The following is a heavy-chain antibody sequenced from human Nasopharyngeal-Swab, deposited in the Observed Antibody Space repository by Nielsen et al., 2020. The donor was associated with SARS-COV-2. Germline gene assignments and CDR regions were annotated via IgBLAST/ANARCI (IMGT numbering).Heavy chain of an antibody. CDR3: AHSAVAAYY. Sequence: GSLRLSCAASGFTFSNYGMHWVRQAPGKGLEWVAVISYDGSNKYYADSVKGRFTISRDNSKNTLYLQMNSLRAEDTAVYYCAHSAVAAYYWGQGTLVTVSS. D-gene: IGHD6-19*01. CDR2: ISYDGSNK. CDR1: GFTFSNYG. J-gene: IGHJ4*02. V-gene: IGHV3-30*03.